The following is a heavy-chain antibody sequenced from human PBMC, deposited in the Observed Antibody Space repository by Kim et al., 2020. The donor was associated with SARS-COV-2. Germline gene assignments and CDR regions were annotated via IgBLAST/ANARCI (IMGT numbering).Heavy chain of an antibody. CDR2: ISGSGGST. CDR3: AKAESAMGFGESRPYDY. Sequence: GGSLRLSCAASGFTFSSYAMSWVRQAPGKGLEWVSAISGSGGSTYYADSVKGRFTISRDNSKNTLYLQMNSLRAEDTAVYYCAKAESAMGFGESRPYDYWGQGTLVTVSS. CDR1: GFTFSSYA. J-gene: IGHJ4*02. D-gene: IGHD3-10*01. V-gene: IGHV3-23*01.